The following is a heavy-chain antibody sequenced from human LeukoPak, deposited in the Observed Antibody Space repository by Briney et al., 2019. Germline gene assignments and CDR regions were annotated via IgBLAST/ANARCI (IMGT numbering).Heavy chain of an antibody. CDR1: GGSISSSSYC. CDR3: ASPAPRDY. CDR2: IYYSGST. V-gene: IGHV4-39*01. Sequence: TSETLSLTCTVSGGSISSSSYCWGWIRQPPGKGLEWIGSIYYSGSTYHHPSLKSRVTISVDTSKNQFSLKLSSVTAADTAVYYCASPAPRDYWGQGTLVTVSS. J-gene: IGHJ4*02.